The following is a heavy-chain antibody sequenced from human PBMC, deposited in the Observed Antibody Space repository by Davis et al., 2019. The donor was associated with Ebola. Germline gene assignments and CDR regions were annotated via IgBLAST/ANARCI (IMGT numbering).Heavy chain of an antibody. CDR1: GFTFSSYA. J-gene: IGHJ4*02. CDR3: TTDHHFDWLLYDY. D-gene: IGHD3-9*01. V-gene: IGHV3-23*01. Sequence: PGGSLRLSCAASGFTFSSYAMSWVRQAPGKGLEWVSAISGSGGSTYYADSVKGRFTISRDNSKNTLYLQMNSLKTEDTAVYYCTTDHHFDWLLYDYWGQGTLVTVSS. CDR2: ISGSGGST.